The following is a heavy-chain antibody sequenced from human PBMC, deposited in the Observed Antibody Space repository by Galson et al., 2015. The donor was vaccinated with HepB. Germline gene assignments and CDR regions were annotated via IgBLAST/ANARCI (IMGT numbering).Heavy chain of an antibody. D-gene: IGHD5-18*01. J-gene: IGHJ6*02. V-gene: IGHV1-58*01. CDR3: AADRDSYYYYYYYGMDV. CDR2: IGVGSGNT. Sequence: SVKVSCKASGFTFTSSAVQWVRQARGQRLEWIGWIGVGSGNTNYAQKFQERVTITRDMSTSTAYMELSSLRSEDTAVYYCAADRDSYYYYYYYGMDVWGQGTTVTVSS. CDR1: GFTFTSSA.